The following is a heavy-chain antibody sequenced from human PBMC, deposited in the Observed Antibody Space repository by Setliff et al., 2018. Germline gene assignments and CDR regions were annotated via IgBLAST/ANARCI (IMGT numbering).Heavy chain of an antibody. Sequence: GGSLRLSCAASEFIFRSYIVSWFRQAPGKGLEWVSVIYSGGDTYYADSVKGRFTISRDNAKNSLYLQMNSLRAEDTAVYYCAKARKRINWGTQYYYGMDVWGQGTTVTVSS. D-gene: IGHD7-27*01. CDR2: IYSGGDT. J-gene: IGHJ6*02. CDR1: EFIFRSYI. CDR3: AKARKRINWGTQYYYGMDV. V-gene: IGHV3-66*01.